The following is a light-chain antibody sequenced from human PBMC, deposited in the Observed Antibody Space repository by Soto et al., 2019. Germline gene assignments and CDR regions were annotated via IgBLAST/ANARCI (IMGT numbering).Light chain of an antibody. V-gene: IGKV1-5*03. CDR3: PQYQAYSSLT. J-gene: IGKJ1*01. CDR2: KAA. Sequence: IQMTRSPTSLSTSAGDRRTLSCRASQSIGKWLAWYQQKPGKAPNVLIYKAASLESGVPSRFSGSGSGTEFTLTIRRLQPEDFGTYDCPQYQAYSSLTCGQGTKVDIK. CDR1: QSIGKW.